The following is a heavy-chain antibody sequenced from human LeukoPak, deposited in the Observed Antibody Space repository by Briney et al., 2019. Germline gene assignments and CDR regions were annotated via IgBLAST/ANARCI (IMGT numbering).Heavy chain of an antibody. D-gene: IGHD2-15*01. CDR1: GYTFTGYY. V-gene: IGHV1-2*02. CDR3: ARDIVVVVAATLENWFDP. Sequence: ASVKVSCKASGYTFTGYYMHWVRQVPGQGLEWMRLINPNSGGTNYAQKFQGRVTMTRDTSISTAYMELSRLRSDDTAVYYCARDIVVVVAATLENWFDPWGQGTLVTVSS. J-gene: IGHJ5*02. CDR2: INPNSGGT.